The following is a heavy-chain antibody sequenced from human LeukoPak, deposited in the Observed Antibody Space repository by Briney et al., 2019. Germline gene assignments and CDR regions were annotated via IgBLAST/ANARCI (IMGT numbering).Heavy chain of an antibody. CDR3: ARDFRHSGSYYWGAFDI. Sequence: LVKVSCNASGGTFSSYAISWVRQAPGQGLEWMGGIIPIFGTANYAQKFQGRVTITADKSTSTAYMELSSLRSEDTAVYYCARDFRHSGSYYWGAFDIWGQGTMVTVSS. CDR2: IIPIFGTA. J-gene: IGHJ3*02. D-gene: IGHD1-26*01. CDR1: GGTFSSYA. V-gene: IGHV1-69*06.